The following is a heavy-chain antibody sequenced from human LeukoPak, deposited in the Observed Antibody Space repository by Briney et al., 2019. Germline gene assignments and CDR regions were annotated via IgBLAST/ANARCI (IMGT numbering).Heavy chain of an antibody. CDR1: GGSFSGYY. CDR3: ARGGRVDYFDY. CDR2: INHSGST. D-gene: IGHD1-26*01. Sequence: SETLSLTCAVYGGSFSGYYWSWIRQPPGKGLEWIGEINHSGSTNYNPSLKSRVTISVDTSKNQFSLKLSSVTAADTAVYYCARGGRVDYFDYWGQGTLVTVSS. J-gene: IGHJ4*02. V-gene: IGHV4-34*01.